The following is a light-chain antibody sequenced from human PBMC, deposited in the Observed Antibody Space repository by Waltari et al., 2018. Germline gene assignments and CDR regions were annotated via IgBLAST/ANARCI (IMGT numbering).Light chain of an antibody. CDR3: QQYGSSPSIT. Sequence: EIVLTQSPGTLSLSPGERATLSCRASQSVSSSYLAWYQQKPGQAPRLLIHGASSRATGIPARFSGSGSGTDFTLTISRLEPEDFAVYYCQQYGSSPSITFGQGTRLEIK. CDR2: GAS. J-gene: IGKJ5*01. V-gene: IGKV3-20*01. CDR1: QSVSSSY.